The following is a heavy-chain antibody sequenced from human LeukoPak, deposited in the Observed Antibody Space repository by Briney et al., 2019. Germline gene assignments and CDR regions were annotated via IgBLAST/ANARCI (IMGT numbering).Heavy chain of an antibody. D-gene: IGHD5-18*01. CDR2: ISGSGGST. V-gene: IGHV3-23*01. Sequence: PGGSLRLSCAASGFTFSSYAMSWVRQAPGKGLEWVSAISGSGGSTYYADSVKGRFTISRDNFKNTLYLQMTSLRAEDTAVYYCAKRKGYSYGTDFDHWGQGTLVTVSS. CDR3: AKRKGYSYGTDFDH. CDR1: GFTFSSYA. J-gene: IGHJ4*02.